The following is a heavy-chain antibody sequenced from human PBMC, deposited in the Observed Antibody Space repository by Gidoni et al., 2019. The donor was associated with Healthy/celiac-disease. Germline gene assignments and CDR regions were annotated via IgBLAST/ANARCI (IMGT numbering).Heavy chain of an antibody. D-gene: IGHD3-10*01. CDR1: GFPFSSYS. CDR2: ISSSSSTI. CDR3: ARDYYGSGSYIFDY. J-gene: IGHJ4*02. Sequence: EVQLVESGGGLVQPGGSLSLPCAASGFPFSSYSMNWVRQAPGKGLEWVSYISSSSSTIYYADSVKGRFTISRDNAKNSLYLQMNSLRAEDTAVYYCARDYYGSGSYIFDYWGQGTLVTVSS. V-gene: IGHV3-48*01.